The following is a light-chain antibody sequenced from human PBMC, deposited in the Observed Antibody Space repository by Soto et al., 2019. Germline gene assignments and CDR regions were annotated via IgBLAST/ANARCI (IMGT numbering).Light chain of an antibody. CDR3: QQCSSSPPYT. CDR2: AAS. J-gene: IGKJ2*01. Sequence: DIQMTQSPSSLSASVGDTVTIACRASQSISTYLNWYQQKPGKATRLLIYAASDLQTGVPSRFSGSGSGTDFTLTISSLQPEDFATYYCQQCSSSPPYTFGQGTKLEMK. V-gene: IGKV1-39*01. CDR1: QSISTY.